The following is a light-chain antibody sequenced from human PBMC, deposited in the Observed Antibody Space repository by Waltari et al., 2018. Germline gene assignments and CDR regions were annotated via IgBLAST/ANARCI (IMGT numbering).Light chain of an antibody. Sequence: QSALTQPASVSGTPGQSITISCTGTTSDVGNYDLVSWYQHHPGKAPKLLIFAVIKRPSGVSSRFAGSKSGSTASLIISGLQPDDEADYYCCSYAGRGTYVFGSGTKVTVL. CDR1: TSDVGNYDL. CDR3: CSYAGRGTYV. V-gene: IGLV2-23*02. J-gene: IGLJ1*01. CDR2: AVI.